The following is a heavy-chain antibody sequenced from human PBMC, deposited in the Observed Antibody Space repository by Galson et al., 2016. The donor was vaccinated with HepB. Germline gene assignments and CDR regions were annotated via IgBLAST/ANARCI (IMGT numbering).Heavy chain of an antibody. Sequence: SLRLSCAASGFSFSSYTMDWVRQSPGKGLEWIASIRSSGTFIYYAGSLKGRFTISRDNAKSSLYLQMNVLRAEDTAVYYCAREPYGSRGRFDFWGPGTLVTVSS. J-gene: IGHJ4*02. CDR1: GFSFSSYT. CDR2: IRSSGTFI. D-gene: IGHD3-10*01. V-gene: IGHV3-21*01. CDR3: AREPYGSRGRFDF.